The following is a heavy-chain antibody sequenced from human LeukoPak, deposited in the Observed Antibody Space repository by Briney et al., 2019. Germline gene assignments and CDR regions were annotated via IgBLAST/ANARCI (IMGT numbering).Heavy chain of an antibody. V-gene: IGHV4-34*01. CDR1: GGSFSGYY. Sequence: SETLSLTCAVYGGSFSGYYWSWIRQPPGMGLEWIGEINHSGSTNYNPSLKSRVTISVDASKNQFSLKLNSVTAPETAVYYCVGRRGDGDYRPEYWGQGTLVTVSS. CDR3: VGRRGDGDYRPEY. J-gene: IGHJ4*02. D-gene: IGHD4-17*01. CDR2: INHSGST.